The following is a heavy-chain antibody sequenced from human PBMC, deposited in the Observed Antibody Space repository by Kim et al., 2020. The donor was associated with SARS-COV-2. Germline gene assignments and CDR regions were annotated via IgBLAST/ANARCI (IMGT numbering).Heavy chain of an antibody. J-gene: IGHJ4*02. D-gene: IGHD3-10*01. V-gene: IGHV3-49*02. Sequence: GGTTEYAASVKGRFTISRDDSKSIAYLQMNSLKTEDTAVYYCTRGRGPMMWGQGTLVTVSS. CDR2: GGTT. CDR3: TRGRGPMM.